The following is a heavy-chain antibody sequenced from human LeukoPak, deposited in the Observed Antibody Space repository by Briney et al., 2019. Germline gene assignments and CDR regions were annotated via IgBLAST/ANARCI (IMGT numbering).Heavy chain of an antibody. V-gene: IGHV3-7*01. CDR2: IKQDGSVK. D-gene: IGHD3-22*01. Sequence: PGGSLRLSCEGSRFTFGNYWMNWVRQAPGKGLEWVANIKQDGSVKYYVDSVKGRFTISRDNAKNSLYLQMASLRAEDTAVYYCARDSEHYDSGAYYDALDIWGQGTLVTVSS. J-gene: IGHJ3*02. CDR3: ARDSEHYDSGAYYDALDI. CDR1: RFTFGNYW.